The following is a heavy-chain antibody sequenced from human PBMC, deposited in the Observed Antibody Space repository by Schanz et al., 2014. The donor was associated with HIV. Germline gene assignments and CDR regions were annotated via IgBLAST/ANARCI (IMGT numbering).Heavy chain of an antibody. CDR2: ISSDGSEE. V-gene: IGHV3-30*03. CDR1: GFTFDDHA. CDR3: ARDAARYFDWSYYFDF. Sequence: VLLEESGGGVVQPGRSLRLSCAASGFTFDDHAMHWVRQAPGKGLEWVAVISSDGSEEYFADSVKGRFAISRDNSKNTLYLQMNSLRPEDTAAYYSARDAARYFDWSYYFDFWGQGTLVTVSS. D-gene: IGHD3-9*01. J-gene: IGHJ4*02.